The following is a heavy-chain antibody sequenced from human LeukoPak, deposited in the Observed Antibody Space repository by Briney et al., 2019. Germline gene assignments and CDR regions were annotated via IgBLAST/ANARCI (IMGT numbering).Heavy chain of an antibody. D-gene: IGHD3-22*01. Sequence: ASVKVSCKASGYIFTSYGISWVRQAPGQGLEWMGWISVYNGNTNYPQRLQGRVIMTTDTSTTTAYMELRSLTSDDTAVYYCARDINGYYYDSHGYYPTDLWGQGTLVTVSS. CDR1: GYIFTSYG. V-gene: IGHV1-18*01. J-gene: IGHJ5*02. CDR2: ISVYNGNT. CDR3: ARDINGYYYDSHGYYPTDL.